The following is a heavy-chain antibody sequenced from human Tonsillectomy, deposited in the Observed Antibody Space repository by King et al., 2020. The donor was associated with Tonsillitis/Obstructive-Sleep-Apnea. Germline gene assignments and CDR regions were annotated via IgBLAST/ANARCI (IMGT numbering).Heavy chain of an antibody. CDR3: ARDVRLPGGVFDI. J-gene: IGHJ3*02. Sequence: VQLVESGGGLIQPGGSLRLSCAASGFTVSNNYMSWVRQAPGKGLEWFSVIFSGGSTYYADSVKGRFTISRDNSKNTLYLQMNSLRAEDTAVYYCARDVRLPGGVFDIWGQGTMVTVSS. CDR1: GFTVSNNY. D-gene: IGHD2-8*01. CDR2: IFSGGST. V-gene: IGHV3-53*01.